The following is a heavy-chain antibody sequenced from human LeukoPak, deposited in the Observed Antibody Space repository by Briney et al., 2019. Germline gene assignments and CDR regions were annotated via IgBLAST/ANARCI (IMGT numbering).Heavy chain of an antibody. Sequence: ASVKVSCKASGGTFSSYAISWVRQTPGQGLEWMGWINAGNGNTKYSQKFQGRVTITRDTSASTAYMELSSLRSEDTAVYYCARGFYDSSGYYNFDYWGQGTLVTVSS. V-gene: IGHV1-3*01. J-gene: IGHJ4*02. CDR3: ARGFYDSSGYYNFDY. D-gene: IGHD3-22*01. CDR2: INAGNGNT. CDR1: GGTFSSYA.